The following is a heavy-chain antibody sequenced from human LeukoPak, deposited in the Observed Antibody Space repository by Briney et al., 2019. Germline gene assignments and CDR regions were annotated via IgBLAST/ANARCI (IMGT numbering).Heavy chain of an antibody. CDR2: IYSGGST. Sequence: HPGGSLRLSCAASGFTVSSNYMSWVRQAPGKGLEWVSVIYSGGSTYYADSVKGRFTISRDNSKNTLYLQMNSLRAEDTAVYYCARDFGFHYYYYMDVWGKGTTVTISS. J-gene: IGHJ6*03. D-gene: IGHD2-21*01. CDR3: ARDFGFHYYYYMDV. V-gene: IGHV3-66*01. CDR1: GFTVSSNY.